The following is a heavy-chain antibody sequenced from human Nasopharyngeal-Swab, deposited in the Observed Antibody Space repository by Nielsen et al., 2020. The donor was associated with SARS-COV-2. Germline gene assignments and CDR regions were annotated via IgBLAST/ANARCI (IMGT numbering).Heavy chain of an antibody. J-gene: IGHJ4*02. Sequence: ASVKVSCKASGYTFTSYYMHWVRQAPGQGLEWMGIINPSGGSTSYAQKFQGRVTITADESTSTAYMELSSLRSEDTAVYYCARDQAGGGVLGYWGQGTLVTVSS. V-gene: IGHV1-46*01. CDR3: ARDQAGGGVLGY. D-gene: IGHD2-8*02. CDR2: INPSGGST. CDR1: GYTFTSYY.